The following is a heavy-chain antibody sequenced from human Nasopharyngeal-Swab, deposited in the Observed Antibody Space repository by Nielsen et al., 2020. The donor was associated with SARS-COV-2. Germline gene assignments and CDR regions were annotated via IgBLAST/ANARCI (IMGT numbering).Heavy chain of an antibody. Sequence: GESLKISCVASGITFSSYSMNWVRQAPGKGLEWVSSISSSSTYIYYADSVKGRFTISRDNAKNLLYQQMNSLRAEDTAVYYCASDPLTFYDSWSGPRPLEEPYGLDVWGQGTTVTVSS. D-gene: IGHD3-3*01. V-gene: IGHV3-21*01. CDR2: ISSSSTYI. CDR3: ASDPLTFYDSWSGPRPLEEPYGLDV. J-gene: IGHJ6*02. CDR1: GITFSSYS.